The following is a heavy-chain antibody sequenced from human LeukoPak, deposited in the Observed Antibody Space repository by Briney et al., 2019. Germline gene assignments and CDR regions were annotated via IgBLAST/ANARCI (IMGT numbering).Heavy chain of an antibody. D-gene: IGHD2-21*01. CDR3: ARVRDNYYFYGMDV. CDR1: GFTFRSYE. CDR2: ISNSGNTI. J-gene: IGHJ6*02. Sequence: GGSLRLSCAASGFTFRSYEMHWVRQAPGKGLEWVSSISNSGNTIYYADSVKGRFTISRDNAKNSLYLQMNSLRDEDTAVYYCARVRDNYYFYGMDVWGQGTTVTVSS. V-gene: IGHV3-48*03.